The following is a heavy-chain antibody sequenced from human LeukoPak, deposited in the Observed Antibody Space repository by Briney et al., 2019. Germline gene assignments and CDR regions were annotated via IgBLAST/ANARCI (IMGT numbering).Heavy chain of an antibody. Sequence: PGGSLRLSCATSGFTFSNYEMNWVRQAPGKGLEWVAVISYDGSNKYYADSVKGRFTISRDNSKNTLYLQMNSLRAEDTAVYYCAKEVYYDSSGDDYWGQGTLVTASS. V-gene: IGHV3-30*18. CDR2: ISYDGSNK. D-gene: IGHD3-22*01. CDR1: GFTFSNYE. J-gene: IGHJ4*02. CDR3: AKEVYYDSSGDDY.